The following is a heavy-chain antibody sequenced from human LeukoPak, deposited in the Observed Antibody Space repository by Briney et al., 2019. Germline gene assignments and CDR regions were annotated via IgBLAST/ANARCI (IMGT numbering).Heavy chain of an antibody. J-gene: IGHJ4*02. Sequence: KTSETLSLTCTVSSGSISSSSYYWGWIRQPPGKGLEWIGSIYYSGSTYYNPSLKSRATISVDKSNTQVSLKLRSATAADTAVYYCAGNSGSYYGSGSYYNVYWGQGTLVIVSS. CDR1: SGSISSSSYY. CDR2: IYYSGST. D-gene: IGHD3-10*01. V-gene: IGHV4-39*07. CDR3: AGNSGSYYGSGSYYNVY.